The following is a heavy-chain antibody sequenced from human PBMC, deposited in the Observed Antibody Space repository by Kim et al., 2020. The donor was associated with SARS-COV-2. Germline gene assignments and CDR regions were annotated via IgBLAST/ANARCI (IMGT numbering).Heavy chain of an antibody. CDR1: GYTFTSSA. CDR3: ARDEIHCSGGGCYWGATQYYFYGMDI. D-gene: IGHD2-15*01. J-gene: IGHJ6*02. Sequence: ASVKVSCKASGYTFTSSAISWVRQAPGQGLEWMGWINAYNGKTHYTQSLQGRVSMTTDTPTSTAYMELGSLRSDDTAVYYCARDEIHCSGGGCYWGATQYYFYGMDIWGQGTTVTVSS. V-gene: IGHV1-18*01. CDR2: INAYNGKT.